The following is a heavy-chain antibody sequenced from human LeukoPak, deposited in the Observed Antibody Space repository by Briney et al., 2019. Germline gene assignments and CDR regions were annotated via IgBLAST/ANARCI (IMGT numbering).Heavy chain of an antibody. J-gene: IGHJ4*02. D-gene: IGHD6-19*01. V-gene: IGHV1-2*02. Sequence: ASVKVSCKASGYTFTGYYMHWVRQAPGQGLEWMGWINPNSGGTNYAQKFQGRVTMTRNTSISTAYMELSRLRSDDTAVYYCARVKLIRAGYFDYWGQGTLVTVSS. CDR2: INPNSGGT. CDR1: GYTFTGYY. CDR3: ARVKLIRAGYFDY.